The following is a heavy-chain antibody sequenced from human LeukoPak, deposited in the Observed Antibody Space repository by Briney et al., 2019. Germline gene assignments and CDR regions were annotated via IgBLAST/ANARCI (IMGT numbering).Heavy chain of an antibody. Sequence: SETLSLTCAVYGGSFSGCYWTWIRQPPGKGLEWIGEINQSGSINDNPSLKSRVTISLDTSKNQFSLKLSSVTAADTAVYYCARLRATPAYYYYYYYMDVWGKGTTVTISS. CDR2: INQSGSI. CDR3: ARLRATPAYYYYYYYMDV. D-gene: IGHD1-26*01. V-gene: IGHV4-34*01. J-gene: IGHJ6*03. CDR1: GGSFSGCY.